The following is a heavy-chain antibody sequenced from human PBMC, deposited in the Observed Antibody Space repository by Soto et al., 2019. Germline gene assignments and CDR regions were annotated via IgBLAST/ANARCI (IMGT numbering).Heavy chain of an antibody. CDR1: GATFSSYS. Sequence: SVKVSCKASGATFSSYSISWVRQAPVQGLEWMGGIIPIFGTANYAQKFQGRVTITADKSTSTAYMELSSLRSEDTAVYYCAREQRGIAAKAFGIGGQGPIVTVSS. CDR3: AREQRGIAAKAFGI. V-gene: IGHV1-69*06. J-gene: IGHJ3*02. D-gene: IGHD6-13*01. CDR2: IIPIFGTA.